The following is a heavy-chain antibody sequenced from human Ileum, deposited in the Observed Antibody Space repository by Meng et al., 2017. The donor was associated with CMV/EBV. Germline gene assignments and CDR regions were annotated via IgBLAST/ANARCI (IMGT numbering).Heavy chain of an antibody. CDR2: IISNGGST. Sequence: GESLKISCAASGFTFSSYAMHWVRQDPGKGLEYVSAIISNGGSTYYADSVKGRFTISRDNSKTTLNLQMGSQRAEDMAVYYCARAHEGDYYYYGMDVWGQGTTVTVSS. V-gene: IGHV3-64*02. J-gene: IGHJ6*02. CDR3: ARAHEGDYYYYGMDV. CDR1: GFTFSSYA.